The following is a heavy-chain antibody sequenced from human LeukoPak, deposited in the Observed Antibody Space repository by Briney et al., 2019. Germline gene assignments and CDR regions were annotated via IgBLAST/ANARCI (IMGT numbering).Heavy chain of an antibody. D-gene: IGHD6-13*01. CDR3: ARRIAAAGNNWFDP. CDR1: GYTFTSYG. CDR2: ISAYNGNT. J-gene: IGHJ5*02. V-gene: IGHV1-18*01. Sequence: ASVKVSCKASGYTFTSYGISWVRQAPGQGLEWMGWISAYNGNTNYAQKLQGRVTMTTDTSTSTAYMELRSLRSDDTAVYYCARRIAAAGNNWFDPWGQGTLVTVSS.